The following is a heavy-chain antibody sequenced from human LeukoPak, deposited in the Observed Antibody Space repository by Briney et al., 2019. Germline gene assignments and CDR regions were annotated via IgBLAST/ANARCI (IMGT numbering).Heavy chain of an antibody. J-gene: IGHJ6*03. CDR3: ARDAVIPVHYYYYMDV. CDR2: IRQDGSEK. V-gene: IGHV3-7*01. D-gene: IGHD6-19*01. CDR1: GFTFSTYW. Sequence: GGSLRLSCTASGFTFSTYWMSWVRQAPGKGLEWVANIRQDGSEKFYVDSVKGRFTISRDNAKNSLYLQMNSLRAEDTAVYYCARDAVIPVHYYYYMDVWGKGTTVTVSS.